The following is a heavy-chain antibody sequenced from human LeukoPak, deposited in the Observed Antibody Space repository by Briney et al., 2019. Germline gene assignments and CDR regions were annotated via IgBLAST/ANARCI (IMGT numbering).Heavy chain of an antibody. CDR1: GFTLRSYW. CDR3: ARDPDRSGWSTFEY. J-gene: IGHJ4*02. V-gene: IGHV3-74*01. CDR2: INSDGIST. D-gene: IGHD6-19*01. Sequence: GWSLRLSCAASGFTLRSYWMHWVRQAPGKGLVWVSRINSDGISTTYADSVKGRFTISRDNAKNTLYLQMNSLRAEDTAVYYCARDPDRSGWSTFEYWGQGTLVTVSS.